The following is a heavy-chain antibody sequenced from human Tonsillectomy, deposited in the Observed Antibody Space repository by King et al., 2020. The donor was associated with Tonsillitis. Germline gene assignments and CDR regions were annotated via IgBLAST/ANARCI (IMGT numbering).Heavy chain of an antibody. J-gene: IGHJ4*02. CDR3: AKADDKFDY. Sequence: VQLVESGGSLVEPGGSLRLSCAASGFSFRTYDMAWVRQAPGKGMEWVSGVSAEGGNTFYADSGKGRFTISRDNSKYTLFLQMNSLRPEDTAVYYGAKADDKFDYWGQGTLVTVSS. D-gene: IGHD3-9*01. CDR1: GFSFRTYD. V-gene: IGHV3-23*04. CDR2: VSAEGGNT.